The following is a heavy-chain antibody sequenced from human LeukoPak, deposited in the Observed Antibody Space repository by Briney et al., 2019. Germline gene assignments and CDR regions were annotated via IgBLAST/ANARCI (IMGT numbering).Heavy chain of an antibody. Sequence: GGSLRLSCAASGFTFSNYAMNWVRQAPGKRLEWVSSIIGSGGSTYYADSVKGRFTISRDNSRNTLYLQMHDLRAEDTALYYCAKGRGSGNRYDFDYWGQGTLVTVSS. J-gene: IGHJ4*02. CDR1: GFTFSNYA. D-gene: IGHD3-10*01. V-gene: IGHV3-23*01. CDR3: AKGRGSGNRYDFDY. CDR2: IIGSGGST.